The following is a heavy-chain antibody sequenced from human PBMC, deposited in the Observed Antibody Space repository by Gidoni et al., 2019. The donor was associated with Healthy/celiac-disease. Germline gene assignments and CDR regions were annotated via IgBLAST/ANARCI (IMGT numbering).Heavy chain of an antibody. CDR1: GFTFIRYG. CDR2: ILYDGSNK. V-gene: IGHV3-33*01. J-gene: IGHJ4*02. Sequence: QVQLVESGGGVVQPGRSLRLSCAASGFTFIRYGMHWVRQAPGKGLEWVAVILYDGSNKYYADSVKGRFTISRDNSKNTLYLQMNSLRAEDTAVYYCAGANSYGDYVQPLDYWGQGTLVTVSS. CDR3: AGANSYGDYVQPLDY. D-gene: IGHD4-17*01.